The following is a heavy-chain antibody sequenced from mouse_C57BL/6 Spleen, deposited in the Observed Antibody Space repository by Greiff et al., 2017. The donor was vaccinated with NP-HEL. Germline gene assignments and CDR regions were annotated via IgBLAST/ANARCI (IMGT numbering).Heavy chain of an antibody. CDR3: TTAQATYGYFDY. J-gene: IGHJ2*01. CDR1: GYTFTSYW. CDR2: IDPSDSET. D-gene: IGHD3-2*02. Sequence: QVQLQQPGAELVRPGSSVKLSCKASGYTFTSYWMHWVKQRPIQGLEWIGNIDPSDSETHYNQKFKDKATLTVDKSSSTAYMQLSSLTSEDSAVYYCTTAQATYGYFDYWGQGTTLTVSS. V-gene: IGHV1-52*01.